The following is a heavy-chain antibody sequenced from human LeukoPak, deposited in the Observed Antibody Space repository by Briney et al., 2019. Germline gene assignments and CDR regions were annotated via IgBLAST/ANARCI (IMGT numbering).Heavy chain of an antibody. Sequence: GRSLRLSCAASGLTFSSYEMNWVRQAPGKGLEWVSYISSSGSTIYYADSVKGRFTISRDNAKNSLYLQMNSLRAEDTAVYYCARIGGVSSPLDYWGQGTLVTVSS. CDR1: GLTFSSYE. CDR3: ARIGGVSSPLDY. D-gene: IGHD3-10*01. CDR2: ISSSGSTI. J-gene: IGHJ4*02. V-gene: IGHV3-48*03.